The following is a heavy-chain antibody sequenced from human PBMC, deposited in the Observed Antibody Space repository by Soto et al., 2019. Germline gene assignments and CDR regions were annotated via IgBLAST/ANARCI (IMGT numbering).Heavy chain of an antibody. J-gene: IGHJ6*02. CDR1: GDTFTDYY. CDR2: INPNSGGT. D-gene: IGHD6-19*01. V-gene: IGHV1-2*02. CDR3: ARDQSPSSGWPGMDV. Sequence: ASVKVSCKASGDTFTDYYMHWVRQAPGQGLEWMGWINPNSGGTNYAQKFQGRVTMTRDTSISTAYMGLSRLRSDDTAVYYCARDQSPSSGWPGMDVWGQGTTVTVSS.